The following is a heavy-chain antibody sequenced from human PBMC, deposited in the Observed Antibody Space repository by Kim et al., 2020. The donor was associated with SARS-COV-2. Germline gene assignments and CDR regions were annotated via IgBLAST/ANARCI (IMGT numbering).Heavy chain of an antibody. Sequence: ASVKVSCKASGYTFTSYGISWVRQAPGQGLEWMGWISAYNGNTNYAQKLQGRVTMTTDTSTSTAYMELRSLRSDDTAVYYCARDYYYYSSGYSVDPVPWGQGTLVTVSS. V-gene: IGHV1-18*01. CDR3: ARDYYYYSSGYSVDPVP. CDR2: ISAYNGNT. J-gene: IGHJ5*02. D-gene: IGHD3-22*01. CDR1: GYTFTSYG.